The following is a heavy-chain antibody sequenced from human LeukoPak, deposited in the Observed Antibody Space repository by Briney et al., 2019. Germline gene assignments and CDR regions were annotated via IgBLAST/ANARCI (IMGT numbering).Heavy chain of an antibody. CDR2: INPNSGGT. Sequence: VASVKVSCKASGYTFTGYFMHWVRQAPGQGLEWMGWINPNSGGTNYAQKFQGRDTMTRNTSISTAYMELSSLRSEDTAVYYCARGGGYSSGWYPIDYYYYYMDVWGKGTTVTISS. CDR1: GYTFTGYF. CDR3: ARGGGYSSGWYPIDYYYYYMDV. D-gene: IGHD6-19*01. V-gene: IGHV1-2*02. J-gene: IGHJ6*03.